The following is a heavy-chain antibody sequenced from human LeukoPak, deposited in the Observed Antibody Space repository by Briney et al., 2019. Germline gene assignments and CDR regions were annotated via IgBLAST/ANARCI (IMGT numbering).Heavy chain of an antibody. CDR2: IYTSGST. CDR3: ARAGSGSYYNGDFDY. Sequence: SQTLSLTCTVSGVSISSGSYYWSWIRQPAGRGLEWIGRIYTSGSTDYNPSLKSRVTISVDTSKNQFSLKLSSVTAADTAVYHCARAGSGSYYNGDFDYWGQGTLVTVSS. CDR1: GVSISSGSYY. V-gene: IGHV4-61*02. J-gene: IGHJ4*02. D-gene: IGHD3-10*01.